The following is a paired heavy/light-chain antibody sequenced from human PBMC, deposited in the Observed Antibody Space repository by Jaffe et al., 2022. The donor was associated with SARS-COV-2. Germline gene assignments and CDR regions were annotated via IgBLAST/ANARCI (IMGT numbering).Light chain of an antibody. Sequence: DIQLTQSPSFLSASVGDRVTITCRASQGISSYLAWYQQKPGKAPKLLIYAASTLQSGVPSRFSGSGSGTEFTLTISSLQPEDFATYYCQQLNSYPFTFGPGTKVDIK. V-gene: IGKV1-9*01. CDR1: QGISSY. J-gene: IGKJ3*01. CDR3: QQLNSYPFT. CDR2: AAS.
Heavy chain of an antibody. CDR3: AHRKHSAMVDYFDY. V-gene: IGHV2-5*02. D-gene: IGHD5-18*01. CDR1: GFSLSTSGVG. Sequence: QITLKESGPTLVKPTQTLTLTCTFSGFSLSTSGVGVGWIRQPPGKALEWLALIYWDDDKRYSPSLKSRLTITKDTSKNQVVLTMTNMDPVDTATYYCAHRKHSAMVDYFDYWGQGTLVTVSS. CDR2: IYWDDDK. J-gene: IGHJ4*02.